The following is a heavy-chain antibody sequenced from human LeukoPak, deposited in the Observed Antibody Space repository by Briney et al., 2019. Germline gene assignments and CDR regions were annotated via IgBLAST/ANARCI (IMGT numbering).Heavy chain of an antibody. J-gene: IGHJ6*02. CDR3: ARGYSTTYYYYGMDV. V-gene: IGHV1-69*04. D-gene: IGHD5-18*01. CDR2: IIPILGIA. CDR1: GGTFSSYA. Sequence: SVKVSCKASGGTFSSYAISWVRQAPGQGLEWMGRIIPILGIANYAQKFQGRATITADKSTSTAYMELSSLRSEDTAVYYCARGYSTTYYYYGMDVWGQGTTVTVSS.